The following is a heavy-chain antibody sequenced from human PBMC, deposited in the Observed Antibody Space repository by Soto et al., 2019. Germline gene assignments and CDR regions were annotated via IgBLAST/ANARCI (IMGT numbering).Heavy chain of an antibody. J-gene: IGHJ4*02. V-gene: IGHV1-69*06. Sequence: ASVKVSCKASGDTFNNYVVNWVRQAPGQGLEWLGGILPIFATANYAQKFQGRVTITADKSTRTAYMELTNLRSEDTAVYYCAGRCDSTTCLGHFDYWGQGTLVTVSS. CDR1: GDTFNNYV. CDR2: ILPIFATA. CDR3: AGRCDSTTCLGHFDY. D-gene: IGHD2-2*01.